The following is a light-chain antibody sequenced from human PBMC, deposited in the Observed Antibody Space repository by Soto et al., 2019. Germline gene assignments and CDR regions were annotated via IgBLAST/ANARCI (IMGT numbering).Light chain of an antibody. Sequence: DIQMTQSPSSLSASVGDRVTITCRASQDISNFLVWFQQKPGKVPNIMIYGASTLQSGVTSRFSGSGSGTDFTLTISSLQPEDVATYFCQKYNSAPFTFGPGTTVDIK. CDR2: GAS. J-gene: IGKJ3*01. CDR3: QKYNSAPFT. CDR1: QDISNF. V-gene: IGKV1-27*01.